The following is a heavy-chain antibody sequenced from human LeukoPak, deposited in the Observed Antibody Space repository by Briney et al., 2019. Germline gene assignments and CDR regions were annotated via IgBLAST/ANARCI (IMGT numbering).Heavy chain of an antibody. CDR3: ARELVGATDY. CDR1: GASISSYH. CDR2: IYYSGTP. J-gene: IGHJ4*02. D-gene: IGHD1-26*01. V-gene: IGHV4-59*01. Sequence: SETLSLTCTVSGASISSYHWSWIRQPPGKGLEWIEYIYYSGTPNYNPSLKSRVTISADTSKNQFSLRLSSVTAADTAVYYCARELVGATDYWGQGTLVTVSS.